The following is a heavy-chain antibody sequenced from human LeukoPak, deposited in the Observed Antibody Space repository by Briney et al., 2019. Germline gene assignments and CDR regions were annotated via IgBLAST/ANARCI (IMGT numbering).Heavy chain of an antibody. Sequence: GASVKVSCKASGYTFIGYYIHWVRQAPGQGLEWMGRINPNSGGTNYAQKFQGRVTITRDTSISTAYMELSRLKSDDTAVYYCALTWGYYAFDIWGQGTMVTVSS. CDR2: INPNSGGT. CDR3: ALTWGYYAFDI. D-gene: IGHD7-27*01. V-gene: IGHV1-2*06. J-gene: IGHJ3*02. CDR1: GYTFIGYY.